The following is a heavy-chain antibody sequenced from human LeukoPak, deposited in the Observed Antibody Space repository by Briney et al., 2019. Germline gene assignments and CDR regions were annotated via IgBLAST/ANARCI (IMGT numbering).Heavy chain of an antibody. D-gene: IGHD4-11*01. Sequence: GASVKVSCKASGYTFTSYGIIWVRQAPGQGLQWMGWIGAHNGKTNYAQNLQGRVTMTTDTSTNTVYLELRSLTSDDTAVYYCVRAGTTLLLDYWGQGTLVTVSS. CDR3: VRAGTTLLLDY. J-gene: IGHJ4*02. CDR2: IGAHNGKT. V-gene: IGHV1-18*01. CDR1: GYTFTSYG.